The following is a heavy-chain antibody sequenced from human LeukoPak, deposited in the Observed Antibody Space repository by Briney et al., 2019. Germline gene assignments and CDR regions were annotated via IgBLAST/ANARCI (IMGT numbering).Heavy chain of an antibody. Sequence: PSETLSLTCTVSGGSISSYYWSWIRQPPGKGLEWIGYIYCSGSTNYNPSLKSRVTISVDTSKNQFSLKLSSVTAADTAVYYCARGVYDYVWGSYRFDYWGQGTLVTVSS. CDR1: GGSISSYY. D-gene: IGHD3-16*02. CDR2: IYCSGST. CDR3: ARGVYDYVWGSYRFDY. V-gene: IGHV4-59*01. J-gene: IGHJ4*02.